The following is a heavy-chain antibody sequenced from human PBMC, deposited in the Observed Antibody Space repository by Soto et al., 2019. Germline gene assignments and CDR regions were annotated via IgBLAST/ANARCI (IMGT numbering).Heavy chain of an antibody. V-gene: IGHV1-8*01. Sequence: ASVKVSCKASESTFMNYYISWVRQATGQGLEWMGWMNPNSGNTGYALKFQGRVSMTRNTSIYTVYLELSSLASDDTAVYYCVRMASSGTLNWFDPWGQGTLVTVSS. CDR3: VRMASSGTLNWFDP. D-gene: IGHD1-1*01. CDR1: ESTFMNYY. CDR2: MNPNSGNT. J-gene: IGHJ5*02.